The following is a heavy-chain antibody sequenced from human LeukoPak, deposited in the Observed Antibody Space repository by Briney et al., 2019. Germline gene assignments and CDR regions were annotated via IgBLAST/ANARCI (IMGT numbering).Heavy chain of an antibody. D-gene: IGHD2-15*01. Sequence: PGGSLRLSCAASGFTFSRYTMHWVRQAPGKGLEWVALVSDDGSKKHYAASVKGRFTISRDNSKNTLYLQMTSLRPEDTALYYCASLYCSGGSCYDVDGVDPWGQGTLVSVSS. CDR2: VSDDGSKK. V-gene: IGHV3-30-3*01. J-gene: IGHJ5*02. CDR1: GFTFSRYT. CDR3: ASLYCSGGSCYDVDGVDP.